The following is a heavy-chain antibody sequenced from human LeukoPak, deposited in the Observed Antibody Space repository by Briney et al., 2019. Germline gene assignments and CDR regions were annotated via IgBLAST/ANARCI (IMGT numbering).Heavy chain of an antibody. Sequence: PGGSLRLSCAASGFTFSSYGMHWVRQAPGKGLEWVAFIRYDGSNKYYADSVKGRFTISRDNSKNTLYLQMNSLRAEDTAVYYCAKDLSQYQLLTFIDYWGQGTLVTVSS. J-gene: IGHJ4*02. CDR3: AKDLSQYQLLTFIDY. CDR2: IRYDGSNK. CDR1: GFTFSSYG. D-gene: IGHD2-2*01. V-gene: IGHV3-30*02.